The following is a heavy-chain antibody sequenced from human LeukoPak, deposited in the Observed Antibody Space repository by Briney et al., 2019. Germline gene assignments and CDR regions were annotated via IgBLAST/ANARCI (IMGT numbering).Heavy chain of an antibody. CDR2: ISSSSSYI. J-gene: IGHJ4*02. V-gene: IGHV3-21*01. D-gene: IGHD2-2*01. CDR3: ARVVPAANVDY. Sequence: WVSSISSSSSYIYYAASVKGRFTISRDNAKNSLYLQMNSLRAEDTAVYYCARVVPAANVDYWGQGTLVTVS.